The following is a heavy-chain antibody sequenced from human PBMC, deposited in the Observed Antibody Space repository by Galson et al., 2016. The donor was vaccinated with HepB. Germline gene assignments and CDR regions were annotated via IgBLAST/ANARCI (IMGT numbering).Heavy chain of an antibody. D-gene: IGHD6-19*01. CDR2: IYYSGRT. J-gene: IGHJ6*02. CDR1: GASISGYY. V-gene: IGHV4-59*01. Sequence: ETLSLTCTVSGASISGYYLSWIRQPPGKGLEWIGYIYYSGRTNYNPSLKSRVTISVDTSKNQFSLKLSSVTAADTAVYYCARDDSGGWYGFHYGMDVWGQGTTVTVAS. CDR3: ARDDSGGWYGFHYGMDV.